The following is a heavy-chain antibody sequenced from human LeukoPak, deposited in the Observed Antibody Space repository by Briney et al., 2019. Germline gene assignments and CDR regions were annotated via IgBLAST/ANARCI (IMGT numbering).Heavy chain of an antibody. CDR3: ARDLTVTPPDYYYGMDV. D-gene: IGHD4-17*01. J-gene: IGHJ6*02. CDR2: INPSGGST. V-gene: IGHV1-46*01. Sequence: ASVKVSCKASGYTFTSYYMHWVRQAPGQGLEWMGIINPSGGSTSYAQKFQGRVTMTRDTSTSTVYMELSSLRSEDTAVYYCARDLTVTPPDYYYGMDVWGQGTTVTVSS. CDR1: GYTFTSYY.